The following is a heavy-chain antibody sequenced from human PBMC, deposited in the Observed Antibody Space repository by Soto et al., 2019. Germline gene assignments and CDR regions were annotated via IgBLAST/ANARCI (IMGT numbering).Heavy chain of an antibody. V-gene: IGHV4-59*01. J-gene: IGHJ4*02. D-gene: IGHD3-10*01. CDR3: ASQTANYYGSGSYYLPFDY. CDR2: IYYSGST. CDR1: GGSISSYY. Sequence: ASETLSLTCTVSGGSISSYYWSWILQPPGKGLEWIGNIYYSGSTNYNPSLKSRVTISVDTSKNQFSLKLSSVTAADTAVYYCASQTANYYGSGSYYLPFDYWGQGTLVTVS.